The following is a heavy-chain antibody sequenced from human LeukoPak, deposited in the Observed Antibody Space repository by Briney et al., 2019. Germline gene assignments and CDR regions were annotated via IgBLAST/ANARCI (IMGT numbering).Heavy chain of an antibody. CDR3: VRGYYAGRGHHFEY. V-gene: IGHV3-7*01. J-gene: IGHJ4*02. Sequence: GGSLRLSCAASGFTFSGDWMTWVRQAPGKGLEWVANIKQDGSEKYYVDSVKGRFTISRDNAKNSLYLQMNSLRAEDTAVYYCVRGYYAGRGHHFEYWGQGTLVTVSS. CDR2: IKQDGSEK. D-gene: IGHD3-22*01. CDR1: GFTFSGDW.